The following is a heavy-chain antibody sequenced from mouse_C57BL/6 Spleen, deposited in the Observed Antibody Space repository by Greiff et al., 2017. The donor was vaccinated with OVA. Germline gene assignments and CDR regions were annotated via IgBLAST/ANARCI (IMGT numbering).Heavy chain of an antibody. Sequence: QVQLQQPGAELVRPGSSVKLSCKASGYTFTSYWMDWVKQRPGQGLEWIGNIYPSDSETHYNQKFKDKATLTVDKSSSTAYMQLSSLTSEDSAVYYCARRAAQVYAMDYWGQGTSVTVSS. D-gene: IGHD3-2*02. CDR2: IYPSDSET. V-gene: IGHV1-61*01. J-gene: IGHJ4*01. CDR1: GYTFTSYW. CDR3: ARRAAQVYAMDY.